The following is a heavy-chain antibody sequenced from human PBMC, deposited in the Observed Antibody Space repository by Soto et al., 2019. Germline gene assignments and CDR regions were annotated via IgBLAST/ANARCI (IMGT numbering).Heavy chain of an antibody. CDR2: IYYSGST. CDR3: ARHARERLLVDWFDP. CDR1: GGSITSRCYL. J-gene: IGHJ5*02. Sequence: PSETLSPTCPVSGGSITSRCYLWGWVRHPPGKGLEWIGSIYYSGSTYYNPSLKSRVTISVDTSKNQFSLKLSSVTAADTAVYYCARHARERLLVDWFDPWGQGTLVTVSS. D-gene: IGHD2-15*01. V-gene: IGHV4-39*01.